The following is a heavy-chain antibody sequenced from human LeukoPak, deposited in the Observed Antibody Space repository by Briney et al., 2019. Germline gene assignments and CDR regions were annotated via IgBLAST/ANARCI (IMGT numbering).Heavy chain of an antibody. Sequence: PSETLSLTCTVSGGSISSYYWSWIRQPPGTGLEWIGYIYYSGSTNYNPSLKSRVTISVDTSKTQFSLKLSSVTAADTAVYYCARLAGYSYGYAPFDYWGQGTLVTVSS. CDR3: ARLAGYSYGYAPFDY. V-gene: IGHV4-59*08. D-gene: IGHD5-18*01. CDR1: GGSISSYY. CDR2: IYYSGST. J-gene: IGHJ4*02.